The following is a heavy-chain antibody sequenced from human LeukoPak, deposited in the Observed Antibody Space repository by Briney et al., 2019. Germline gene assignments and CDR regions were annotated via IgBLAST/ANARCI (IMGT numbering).Heavy chain of an antibody. CDR1: GFTVSSHY. CDR2: IYISGST. CDR3: AGREWGYGNGYDY. J-gene: IGHJ4*02. D-gene: IGHD5-18*01. V-gene: IGHV3-53*01. Sequence: GGSLRLSCAASGFTVSSHYMSWVRQAPGKGLEWVSVIYISGSTYYADSVKGRFTISRDNSKNTLYLQLNSLRAEDTAVYYCAGREWGYGNGYDYWGQGTLVTVSS.